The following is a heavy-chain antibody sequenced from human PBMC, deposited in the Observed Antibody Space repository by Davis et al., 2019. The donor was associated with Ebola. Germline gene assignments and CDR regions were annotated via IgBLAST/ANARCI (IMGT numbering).Heavy chain of an antibody. CDR1: GGTFSSYA. J-gene: IGHJ6*02. CDR3: ARDPELNNYDFWSGYYTPSGMDV. CDR2: IIPILGIA. D-gene: IGHD3-3*01. Sequence: SVKVSCKASGGTFSSYAISWVRQAPGQGLEWMGRIIPILGIANYAQKFQGRVTITADKSTSTDYMELSSLRSEDTAVYYCARDPELNNYDFWSGYYTPSGMDVWGQGTTVTVSS. V-gene: IGHV1-69*04.